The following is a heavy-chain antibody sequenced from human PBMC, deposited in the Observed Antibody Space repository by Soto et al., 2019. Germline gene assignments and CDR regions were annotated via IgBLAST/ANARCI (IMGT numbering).Heavy chain of an antibody. D-gene: IGHD3-22*01. Sequence: EVQLLESGGDLVQPGGSLRLSCAASGFTFSSYAMSWVRQAPGKGLEWVSTISGRGDDTYYTDSVKGRFTISRDNSKNTLYVHMNSLRAEHTAVYYCARAQPTYSSSYFDYWGQGTLVTVSS. CDR3: ARAQPTYSSSYFDY. CDR1: GFTFSSYA. V-gene: IGHV3-23*01. J-gene: IGHJ4*02. CDR2: ISGRGDDT.